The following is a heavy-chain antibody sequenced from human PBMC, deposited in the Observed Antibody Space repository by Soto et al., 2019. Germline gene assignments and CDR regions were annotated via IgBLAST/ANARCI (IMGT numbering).Heavy chain of an antibody. J-gene: IGHJ6*02. CDR3: ARLIAASITFNYFYYYSIDV. CDR1: GGTFSSYA. V-gene: IGHV1-69*12. D-gene: IGHD6-13*01. Sequence: QVQLVQSGAEVKKPGSSVKVSCKASGGTFSSYAISWVRQAPGQGLEWMGGIIPIFGTANYAQKFQGRVTFTADQSPSTTYLDLRSLRSAATSLSYCARLIAASITFNYFYYYSIDVWGQGTTVTVSS. CDR2: IIPIFGTA.